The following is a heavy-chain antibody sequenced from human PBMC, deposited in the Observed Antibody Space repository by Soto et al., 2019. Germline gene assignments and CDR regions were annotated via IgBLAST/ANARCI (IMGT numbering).Heavy chain of an antibody. Sequence: PGESLKISCKSSGYIFSNYWIALVRQMPGKGLEWMGMIYPGDSDTRYSPSFQGQVTISVDKSITTAYLQWSSLKASDTAMYFCTRHGGDRGYWGQGTLVTVSS. J-gene: IGHJ4*02. D-gene: IGHD2-21*02. CDR2: IYPGDSDT. V-gene: IGHV5-51*01. CDR3: TRHGGDRGY. CDR1: GYIFSNYW.